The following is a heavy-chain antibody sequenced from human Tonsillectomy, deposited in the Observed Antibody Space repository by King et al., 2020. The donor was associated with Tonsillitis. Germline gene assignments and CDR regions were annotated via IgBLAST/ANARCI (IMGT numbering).Heavy chain of an antibody. Sequence: QVQLQESGPGLVEPAGTLSLTCDVSGDSISNYRWWAWVRLPPRKGLEWIGEISYSGRSIYNPSLMPRVTISADRSSNQFSLRLTSVTAADTAIYYCAKEDLREEGLFNYWGQGALVTVSS. CDR2: ISYSGRS. CDR3: AKEDLREEGLFNY. J-gene: IGHJ4*02. CDR1: GDSISNYRW. V-gene: IGHV4-4*02.